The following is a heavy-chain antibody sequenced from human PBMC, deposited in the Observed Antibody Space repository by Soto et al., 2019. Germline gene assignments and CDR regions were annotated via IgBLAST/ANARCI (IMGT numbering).Heavy chain of an antibody. D-gene: IGHD1-7*01. J-gene: IGHJ4*02. V-gene: IGHV3-30*18. Sequence: GGSLRLSCQASGFNFDNYGMHWVRQAPGRGLEWVAVITYDGSFQYYADSVKGRFTISRDNSKNTLSLHLNTLKPEDTAVYHCAKDRVGGTFYTPLAFWGQGTLVTVSS. CDR3: AKDRVGGTFYTPLAF. CDR2: ITYDGSFQ. CDR1: GFNFDNYG.